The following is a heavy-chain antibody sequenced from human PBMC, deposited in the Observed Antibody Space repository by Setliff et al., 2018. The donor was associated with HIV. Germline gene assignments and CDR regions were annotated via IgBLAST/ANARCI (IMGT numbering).Heavy chain of an antibody. CDR2: VIPGLGIA. V-gene: IGHV1-69*10. Sequence: SVKVSCKASGGTFSSYRISWVRQAPGQGLEYMGGVIPGLGIAYYAQKFKGRLTITADESTSTVYMELSSLRSEDTAVYFCARDSRDIVVVIAPEPEPYYYYGMDVWGEGTTVTVSS. CDR1: GGTFSSYR. D-gene: IGHD2-15*01. J-gene: IGHJ6*04. CDR3: ARDSRDIVVVIAPEPEPYYYYGMDV.